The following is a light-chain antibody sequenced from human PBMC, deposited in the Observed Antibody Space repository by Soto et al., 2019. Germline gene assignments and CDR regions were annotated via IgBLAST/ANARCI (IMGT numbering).Light chain of an antibody. J-gene: IGKJ1*01. Sequence: DIQLTQSPSSLSASVGDRVTITCRVSQGISNYLNWYRQKPGKVPKVLIYSASNLQSGVPSRSSGSGSRTDFTLTLSGLQPDDFATYYCQQYNSYWTSGQGTKVDIK. CDR2: SAS. V-gene: IGKV1-27*01. CDR1: QGISNY. CDR3: QQYNSYWT.